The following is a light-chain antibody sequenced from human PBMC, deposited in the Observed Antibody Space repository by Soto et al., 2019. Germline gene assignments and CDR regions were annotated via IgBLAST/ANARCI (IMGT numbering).Light chain of an antibody. Sequence: QFALTQPASVSGSPGQSITISCTGTSSDIGTYNLVSWYQQHPGKAPKLMIYEVNKRPSGVSDRFSGSKSGNTASLTISGLQAEDEADYYCCSYAGSSTLYVFGTGTKVTVL. CDR3: CSYAGSSTLYV. CDR2: EVN. V-gene: IGLV2-23*02. J-gene: IGLJ1*01. CDR1: SSDIGTYNL.